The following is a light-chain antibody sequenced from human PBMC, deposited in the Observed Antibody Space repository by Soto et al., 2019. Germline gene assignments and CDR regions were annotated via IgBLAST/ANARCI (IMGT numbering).Light chain of an antibody. V-gene: IGKV3-20*01. CDR1: QSVYRSY. Sequence: EIVLTQSPGTLSVSPGERATLSCRASQSVYRSYLAWYKQKPGQPPRRLMHGASSSAAGSPARLSGSGSVADFTLTISCLEPSEFAVYYCQQYGTAPQTFGGGTKVEIK. J-gene: IGKJ4*01. CDR3: QQYGTAPQT. CDR2: GAS.